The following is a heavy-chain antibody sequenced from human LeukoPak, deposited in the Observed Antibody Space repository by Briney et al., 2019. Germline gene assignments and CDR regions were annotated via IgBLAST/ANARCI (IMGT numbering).Heavy chain of an antibody. Sequence: SETLSLTCTVSGGSITSNSYSWGWIRQPPGQGLQWIVTLSYTSTNYYNPSLKSRVTMPVDTSKNQLSLKLSYVTAADTAVYYCVRLRGGIQLWGDWGQGTLVTVSS. D-gene: IGHD5-18*01. J-gene: IGHJ4*02. CDR2: LSYTSTN. V-gene: IGHV4-39*01. CDR1: GGSITSNSYS. CDR3: VRLRGGIQLWGD.